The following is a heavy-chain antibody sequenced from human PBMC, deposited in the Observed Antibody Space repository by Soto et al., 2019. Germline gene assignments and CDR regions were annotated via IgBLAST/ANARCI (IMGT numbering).Heavy chain of an antibody. V-gene: IGHV4-30-4*08. Sequence: SLPISVTCSVSGDSIISGNYYRSWKRKPPGKGLEWIGYIYNTGSTYYKPPLKSRGSISVDTSKNQSSLRLTSVTAAYTAGYYCASELGDGGDIRGYRPVLDYLVQGSLVTVSS. CDR2: IYNTGST. CDR3: ASELGDGGDIRGYRPVLDY. D-gene: IGHD6-25*01. CDR1: GDSIISGNYY. J-gene: IGHJ4*02.